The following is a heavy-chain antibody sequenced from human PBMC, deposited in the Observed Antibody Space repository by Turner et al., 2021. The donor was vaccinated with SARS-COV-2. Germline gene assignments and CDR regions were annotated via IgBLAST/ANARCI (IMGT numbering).Heavy chain of an antibody. CDR3: ARDHRPVVVPAAKRAGSYYYGMDV. J-gene: IGHJ6*02. D-gene: IGHD2-2*01. Sequence: EVQLVDSGGGLVKPGGSLRLSCAASGFTFSSYSMNWVRQAPGKGLEWVSSISSSSSYIYDADSVKGRFNISRDNAKNSLYLQMNSLRAEDTAVYYCARDHRPVVVPAAKRAGSYYYGMDVWGQGTTVTVSS. CDR2: ISSSSSYI. CDR1: GFTFSSYS. V-gene: IGHV3-21*01.